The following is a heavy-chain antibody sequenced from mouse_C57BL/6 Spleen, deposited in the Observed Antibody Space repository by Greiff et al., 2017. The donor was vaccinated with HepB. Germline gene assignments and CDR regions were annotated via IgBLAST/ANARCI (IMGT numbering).Heavy chain of an antibody. CDR2: IGPGSGST. D-gene: IGHD1-1*01. CDR1: GYTFTDYY. J-gene: IGHJ4*01. Sequence: VKLMESGAELVKPGASVKISCKASGYTFTDYYINWVKQRPGQGLEWIGKIGPGSGSTYYNEKFKGKATLTADKSSSTAYMQLSSLTSEDSAVYFCARSEITTVVAQYYYAMDYWGQGTSVTVSS. CDR3: ARSEITTVVAQYYYAMDY. V-gene: IGHV1-77*01.